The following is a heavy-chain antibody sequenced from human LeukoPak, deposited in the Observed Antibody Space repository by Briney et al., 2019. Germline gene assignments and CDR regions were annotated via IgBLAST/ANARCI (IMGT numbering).Heavy chain of an antibody. Sequence: ASVKVSCKASGYSFTSYGISWVRQAPGQGLEWMGWISAYNGNTNYAQELQGRVTMTTETSTSTAYMELSRLRSDDTAVYYCARQYYDFWSGYYDHLYYYYGMDVWGQGTTVTVSS. CDR2: ISAYNGNT. D-gene: IGHD3-3*01. CDR1: GYSFTSYG. J-gene: IGHJ6*02. V-gene: IGHV1-18*01. CDR3: ARQYYDFWSGYYDHLYYYYGMDV.